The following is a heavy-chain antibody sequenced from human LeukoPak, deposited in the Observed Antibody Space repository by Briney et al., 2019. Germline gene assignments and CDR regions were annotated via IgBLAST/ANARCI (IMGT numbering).Heavy chain of an antibody. CDR2: INHSGST. CDR3: ARGNPSLAYYYMDV. CDR1: GGSFSGYY. V-gene: IGHV4-34*01. J-gene: IGHJ6*03. Sequence: SETLSLTCAVYGGSFSGYYWSWIRQPPGKELEWIGEINHSGSTNYNPSLKSRVTISVDTSKNRFSLKLSSVTAADTAVYYCARGNPSLAYYYMDVWGKGTTVTVSS.